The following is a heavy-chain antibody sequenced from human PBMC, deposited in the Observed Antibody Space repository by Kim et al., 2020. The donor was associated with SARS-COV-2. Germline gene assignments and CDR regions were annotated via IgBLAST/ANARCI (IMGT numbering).Heavy chain of an antibody. CDR3: ARGPFEVRSSIVPAAGYYYYGMDV. D-gene: IGHD2-2*01. Sequence: SQTLSLTCAISGDSVSSNSAAWNWIRQSPSRGLEWLGRTYYRSKWYNDYAVSVKSRITINPDTSKNQFSLQLNSVTPEDTAVYYCARGPFEVRSSIVPAAGYYYYGMDVWGQGTTVTVSS. CDR2: TYYRSKWYN. V-gene: IGHV6-1*01. CDR1: GDSVSSNSAA. J-gene: IGHJ6*02.